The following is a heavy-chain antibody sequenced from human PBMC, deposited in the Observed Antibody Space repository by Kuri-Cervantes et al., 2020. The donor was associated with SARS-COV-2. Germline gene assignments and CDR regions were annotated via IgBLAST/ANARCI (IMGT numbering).Heavy chain of an antibody. CDR3: ATPARILTGEPTPPFDY. D-gene: IGHD3-9*01. CDR2: IGTAGDP. CDR1: GFTFSSYD. J-gene: IGHJ4*02. V-gene: IGHV3-13*05. Sequence: GGSLRLSCAASGFTFSSYDMHWVRQATGKGLEWVSAIGTAGDPYYPGSVKGRFTISRENAKNSLYLQMNSLRAGDTAVYYCATPARILTGEPTPPFDYWGQGTLVTVSS.